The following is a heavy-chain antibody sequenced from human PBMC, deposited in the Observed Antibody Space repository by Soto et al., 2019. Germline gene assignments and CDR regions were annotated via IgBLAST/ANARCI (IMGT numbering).Heavy chain of an antibody. CDR2: IWYDGSNK. CDR3: ARAGEEYQLLSRYGMDV. V-gene: IGHV3-33*01. Sequence: GGSLRLSCAASGFTFSSYRMHWVRQAPGKGLEWVAVIWYDGSNKYYADSVKGRFTISRDNSKNTLYLQMNSLRAEDTAVYYCARAGEEYQLLSRYGMDVWGQGTTVTVSS. D-gene: IGHD2-2*01. CDR1: GFTFSSYR. J-gene: IGHJ6*02.